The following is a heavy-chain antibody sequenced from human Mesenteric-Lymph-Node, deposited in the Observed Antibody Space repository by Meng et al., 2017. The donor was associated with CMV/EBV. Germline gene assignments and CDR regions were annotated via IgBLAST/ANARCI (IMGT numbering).Heavy chain of an antibody. CDR1: GFTFSTYN. J-gene: IGHJ4*02. CDR2: ISSSGSSK. V-gene: IGHV3-21*01. D-gene: IGHD4-17*01. CDR3: ASTPYGDYYFRY. Sequence: GGSLRLSCAASGFTFSTYNMNWIRQAPGKGLEWVSSISSSGSSKSYVDSVKGRFTISRDNAKNSLYLQMNSLRAEDTAVYYCASTPYGDYYFRYWGQGTLVTVSS.